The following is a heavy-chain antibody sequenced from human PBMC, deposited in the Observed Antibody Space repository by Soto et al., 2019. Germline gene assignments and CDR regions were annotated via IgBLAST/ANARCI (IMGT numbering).Heavy chain of an antibody. CDR1: GFSFSDYA. D-gene: IGHD3-10*01. Sequence: GGSVRLSCTASGFSFSDYAMSWFRQAPGKGLEWVGFIRSKAYGGTTEYAASVKGRFTISRDDSKSIAYLQMNSLKTEDTAVYYCTRVLFGDAYYYYGMDVWGQGTTVTISS. CDR3: TRVLFGDAYYYYGMDV. V-gene: IGHV3-49*03. J-gene: IGHJ6*02. CDR2: IRSKAYGGTT.